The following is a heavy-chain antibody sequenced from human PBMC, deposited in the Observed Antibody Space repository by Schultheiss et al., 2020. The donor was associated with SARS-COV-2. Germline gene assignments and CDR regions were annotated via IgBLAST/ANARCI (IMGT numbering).Heavy chain of an antibody. J-gene: IGHJ4*02. CDR3: TTDSGWLPY. D-gene: IGHD5-12*01. V-gene: IGHV3-30*03. Sequence: GESLKISCAASGFTFSSYGMHWVRQAPGKGLEWVAVISYDGSNKYYADSVKGRFTISRDNSKNTLYLQMNSLRAEDTAVYYCTTDSGWLPYWGQGTLVTVSS. CDR1: GFTFSSYG. CDR2: ISYDGSNK.